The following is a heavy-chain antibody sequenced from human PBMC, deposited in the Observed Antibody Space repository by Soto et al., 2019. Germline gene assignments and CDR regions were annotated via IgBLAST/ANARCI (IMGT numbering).Heavy chain of an antibody. Sequence: SETLSLTCDVSGDSISSINWWSGGRQPPGKGLQWIGEVYHTGTTNYNPSLKSRVTISVDKSQNHFSVNVTSVTAAGTAVYYCARSSGFFGISVLDMWGQGALVTVSS. D-gene: IGHD1-20*01. CDR2: VYHTGTT. V-gene: IGHV4-4*02. J-gene: IGHJ4*01. CDR3: ARSSGFFGISVLDM. CDR1: GDSISSINW.